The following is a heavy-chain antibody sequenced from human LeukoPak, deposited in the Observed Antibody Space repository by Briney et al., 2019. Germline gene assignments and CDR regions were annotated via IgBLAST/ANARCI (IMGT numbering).Heavy chain of an antibody. CDR1: GFAFSTYA. Sequence: GGSLRLSCAASGFAFSTYAMTWVRQAPEKGLQWVSTISTSGRATYYADSVEGRFTISRDNSKNTLYLQMNSLRADDTAVYHCAKARGSSVYEQFDYWGQGTLVTVSS. D-gene: IGHD5/OR15-5a*01. J-gene: IGHJ4*02. CDR2: ISTSGRAT. CDR3: AKARGSSVYEQFDY. V-gene: IGHV3-23*01.